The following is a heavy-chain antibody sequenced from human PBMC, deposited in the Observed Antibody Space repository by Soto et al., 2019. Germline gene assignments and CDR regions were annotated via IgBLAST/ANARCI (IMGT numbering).Heavy chain of an antibody. CDR3: ARLEMWSDYIWGSYLNL. D-gene: IGHD3-16*01. J-gene: IGHJ4*02. Sequence: GGSLRLSCAASGFTFSSYSMNWVRQAPGKGLEWVSYISSSSSTIYYADSVKGRFTISRDNAKNSLYLQMNSLRAEDTAVYYCARLEMWSDYIWGSYLNLWGQGTLVTVSS. CDR2: ISSSSSTI. V-gene: IGHV3-48*01. CDR1: GFTFSSYS.